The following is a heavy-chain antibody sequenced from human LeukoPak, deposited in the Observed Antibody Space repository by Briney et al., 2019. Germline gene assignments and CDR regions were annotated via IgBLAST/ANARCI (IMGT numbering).Heavy chain of an antibody. V-gene: IGHV5-51*01. D-gene: IGHD3-10*01. CDR2: IYPYDSDT. J-gene: IGHJ4*02. CDR1: GFTFSSFY. Sequence: GESLKISCQGSGFTFSSFYIGWVRQLPGKGLEWMGIIYPYDSDTRYGPSFQGQVTISVDMSVSTAYLQWNSLKASDTAIYYCARRRGGSGAYYVDYWGQGTLVTVSS. CDR3: ARRRGGSGAYYVDY.